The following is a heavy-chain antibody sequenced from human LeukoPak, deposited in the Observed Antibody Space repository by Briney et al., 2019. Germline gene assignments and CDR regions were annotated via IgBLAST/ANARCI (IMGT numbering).Heavy chain of an antibody. CDR2: INSDGSTT. CDR1: GLTFSSYW. CDR3: ARGRYDSSGYYIIFDY. Sequence: GSLRLSCAASGLTFSSYWMHWVRQAPGKGLVWVSRINSDGSTTTYADSVKGRFTISRDNAMNTLYLQMNSLRAEDTAVYYCARGRYDSSGYYIIFDYWGQGTLVTVSS. D-gene: IGHD3-22*01. J-gene: IGHJ4*02. V-gene: IGHV3-74*01.